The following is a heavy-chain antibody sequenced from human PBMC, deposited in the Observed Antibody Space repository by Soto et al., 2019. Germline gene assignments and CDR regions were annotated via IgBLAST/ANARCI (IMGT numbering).Heavy chain of an antibody. CDR2: INQDGSEK. CDR1: GFTFSNHW. CDR3: AEGTTG. D-gene: IGHD3-10*01. Sequence: EVQLVESGGGLVQPGGSLRLSCAASGFTFSNHWMIWARQAPGKGLEWVANINQDGSEKYYVDSVKGRFTISRDNGENSLYLQMNTLRAEVTAVYYCAEGTTGWGQGTLVTVSS. V-gene: IGHV3-7*03. J-gene: IGHJ4*02.